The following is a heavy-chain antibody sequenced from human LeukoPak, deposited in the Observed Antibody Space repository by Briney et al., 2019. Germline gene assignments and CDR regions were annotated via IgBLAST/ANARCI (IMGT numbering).Heavy chain of an antibody. V-gene: IGHV3-23*01. Sequence: GGSLRLSCAVSGFTFSSYAMSWVRQAPGKGLEWVSAISVSGGSTYYADSVKGRFTISRDNSKNTLYLQMNSLRAEDTAVYYCAKDGRPRIAARWIDYWGQGPLVTVSS. J-gene: IGHJ4*02. CDR1: GFTFSSYA. D-gene: IGHD6-6*01. CDR3: AKDGRPRIAARWIDY. CDR2: ISVSGGST.